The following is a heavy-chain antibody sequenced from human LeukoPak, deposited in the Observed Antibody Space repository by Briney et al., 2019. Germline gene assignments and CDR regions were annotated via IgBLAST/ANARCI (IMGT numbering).Heavy chain of an antibody. D-gene: IGHD1-26*01. CDR2: ISGSGGST. V-gene: IGHV3-23*01. Sequence: GGSLRLSCAASGFTFSSYAMSWVRQAPGKGLEWVSAISGSGGSTYYADSVKGRFTISRDNPKNTLYLQMNSLRAEDTAVYYCAKSLSGSYLFDWGQGTLVTVSS. CDR1: GFTFSSYA. J-gene: IGHJ4*02. CDR3: AKSLSGSYLFD.